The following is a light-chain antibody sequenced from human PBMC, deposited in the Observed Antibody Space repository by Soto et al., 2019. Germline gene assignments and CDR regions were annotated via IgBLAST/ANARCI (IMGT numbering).Light chain of an antibody. V-gene: IGKV1-5*01. J-gene: IGKJ2*01. CDR2: DAS. CDR3: QQYNSYPYT. CDR1: QSISSW. Sequence: DIQMTQSPSTLSASVGDRVTITCRASQSISSWLAWYQQKPGKAPKLLIYDASSLESGVPSRFSGSRSGTDFTLTISSLQPEDFATYYCQQYNSYPYTFGQGPKLEIK.